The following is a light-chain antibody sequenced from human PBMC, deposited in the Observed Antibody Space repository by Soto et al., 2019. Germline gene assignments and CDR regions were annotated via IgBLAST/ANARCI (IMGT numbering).Light chain of an antibody. CDR1: QSVNSN. J-gene: IGKJ4*01. Sequence: RVMTQSPATLSVSPVESATLSCRASQSVNSNLAWYQQKPGQAPRLLIYGASTRATGIPARFSGSGSGTEFTLTISSLQSEDFAFYYCQQYNNWPLTFGGGTKVEIE. V-gene: IGKV3-15*01. CDR3: QQYNNWPLT. CDR2: GAS.